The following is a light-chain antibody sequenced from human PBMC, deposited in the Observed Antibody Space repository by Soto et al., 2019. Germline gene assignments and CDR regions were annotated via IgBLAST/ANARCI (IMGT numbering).Light chain of an antibody. J-gene: IGKJ2*01. CDR2: DAS. CDR1: QSINNW. Sequence: DIQLTQSPSTLSAFVGDRVTITCRASQSINNWLAWYQQKPGEAPKLLIYDASSLESGVPPRFSGSGSGTEFTLTISSLQPDDFATDYCQQYSSAYTIGQGTELEIK. CDR3: QQYSSAYT. V-gene: IGKV1-5*01.